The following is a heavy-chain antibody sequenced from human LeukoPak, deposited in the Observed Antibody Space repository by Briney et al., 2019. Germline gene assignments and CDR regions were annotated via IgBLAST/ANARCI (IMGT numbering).Heavy chain of an antibody. CDR1: GVTFSSYG. V-gene: IGHV3-30*03. J-gene: IGHJ4*02. CDR2: ISYDGSNK. Sequence: GRSLRLSCAASGVTFSSYGMHWVRQAPGKGLEWVAVISYDGSNKYYADSVKGRFTISRDNSKNTLYLQMNSLRAEDTAVYYCASGTMIVNQGFDYWGQVTLVTVSS. D-gene: IGHD3-22*01. CDR3: ASGTMIVNQGFDY.